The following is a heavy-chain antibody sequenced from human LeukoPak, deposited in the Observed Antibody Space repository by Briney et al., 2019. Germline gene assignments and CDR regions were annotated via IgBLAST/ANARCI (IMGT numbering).Heavy chain of an antibody. V-gene: IGHV3-7*01. J-gene: IGHJ5*02. D-gene: IGHD3-10*01. CDR1: GFTFSSYW. CDR2: IKQDGSEK. CDR3: ARDMELLWFGQLSWFDP. Sequence: GGSLRLSCAASGFTFSSYWMCWVRQAPGKGLEWVANIKQDGSEKYYVDSVKGRFTISRDNAKNSLYLQMNSLRAEDTAVYYCARDMELLWFGQLSWFDPWGQGTLVTVSS.